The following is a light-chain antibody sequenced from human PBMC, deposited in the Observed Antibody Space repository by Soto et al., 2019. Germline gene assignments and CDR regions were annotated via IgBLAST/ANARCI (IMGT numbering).Light chain of an antibody. J-gene: IGLJ2*01. CDR2: EVT. V-gene: IGLV2-8*01. CDR3: SSYGGTNNVV. Sequence: QSVLTQPPSASGSPGQPVTISCTGTSSDVGGYKYVSWYQHHPGKAPKVVIYEVTKRPSGVPDRFSGSQSGNTASLTVSGLQAEDEADYYCSSYGGTNNVVFGGGTKVTVL. CDR1: SSDVGGYKY.